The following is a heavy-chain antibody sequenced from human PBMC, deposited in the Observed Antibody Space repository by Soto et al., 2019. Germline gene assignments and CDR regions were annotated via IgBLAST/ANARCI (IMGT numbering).Heavy chain of an antibody. D-gene: IGHD2-2*01. Sequence: EVQLVESGGALVQPGGSLRLSCAASGFTFSSYSMNWVRQAPGKGPQWVSYISRSSSNIYYADSVKGRFTISRDNAKNSLYLQMNTLTDEDTAVYYCARAATSLGYCSSTSCYEFDYWGQGTLVTVSS. CDR2: ISRSSSNI. V-gene: IGHV3-48*02. J-gene: IGHJ4*02. CDR3: ARAATSLGYCSSTSCYEFDY. CDR1: GFTFSSYS.